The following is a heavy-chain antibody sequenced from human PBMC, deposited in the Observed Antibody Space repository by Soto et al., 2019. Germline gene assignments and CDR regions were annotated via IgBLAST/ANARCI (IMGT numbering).Heavy chain of an antibody. CDR2: ISAYNGHT. CDR1: GYIFTSYG. CDR3: AGLWLYAAGGWFDP. D-gene: IGHD6-19*01. Sequence: QVQLVQSGAEVKKPGASVKVSCKASGYIFTSYGISWVRQAPGQGLEWMGWISAYNGHTNYAQKFQGRVTMTTDTSTTKAYMELRSLRSDDTAVYYCAGLWLYAAGGWFDPWGQGTLVIVSS. V-gene: IGHV1-18*01. J-gene: IGHJ5*02.